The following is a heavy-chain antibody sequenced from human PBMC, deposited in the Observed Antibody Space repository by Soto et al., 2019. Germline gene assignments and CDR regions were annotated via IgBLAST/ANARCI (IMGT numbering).Heavy chain of an antibody. V-gene: IGHV3-30-3*01. CDR3: ARGYMDYDSSGYYSHYYYYGMDV. D-gene: IGHD3-22*01. J-gene: IGHJ6*02. CDR2: ISYDGSNK. CDR1: GLTFSSYA. Sequence: PGGSLRLSCAASGLTFSSYAMHWVRQAPGKGLEWVAVISYDGSNKYYADSVKGRFTISRDNSKNTLYLQMNSLRAEDTAVYYCARGYMDYDSSGYYSHYYYYGMDVWGQGTTVTVSS.